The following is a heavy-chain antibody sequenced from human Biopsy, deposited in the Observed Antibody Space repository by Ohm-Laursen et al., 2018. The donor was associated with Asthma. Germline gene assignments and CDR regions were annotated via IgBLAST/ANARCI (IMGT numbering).Heavy chain of an antibody. CDR2: ISYDGNHK. CDR1: GFTFGDYW. CDR3: AKRRGYSGHDNDY. J-gene: IGHJ4*02. Sequence: SLRLSCAASGFTFGDYWMSWVRQVPGKGLEWVAVISYDGNHKFYEDSVKGRLTISRDNSKNTLYLQMNSLRTEDTAVYYCAKRRGYSGHDNDYWGQGTLVIVSS. V-gene: IGHV3-30*18. D-gene: IGHD5-12*01.